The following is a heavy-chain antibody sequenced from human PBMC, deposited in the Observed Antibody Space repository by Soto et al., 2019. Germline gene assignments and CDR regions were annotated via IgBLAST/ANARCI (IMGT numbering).Heavy chain of an antibody. CDR1: AGSFTSNNW. CDR3: ASRDPGTSVDY. D-gene: IGHD1-7*01. V-gene: IGHV4-4*02. J-gene: IGHJ4*02. CDR2: IYRTGSN. Sequence: PSETLSLTCAVSAGSFTSNNWWTWVRQPPGQGLEWIGEIYRTGSNNYNPCLKSRVTISLDKSEKQFSLKGTSLTAAATAVYYCASRDPGTSVDYWGQGTLVTVSS.